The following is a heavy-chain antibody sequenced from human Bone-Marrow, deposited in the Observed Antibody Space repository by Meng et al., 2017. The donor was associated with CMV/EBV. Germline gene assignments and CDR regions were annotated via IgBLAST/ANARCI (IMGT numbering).Heavy chain of an antibody. CDR1: GFTFSTYA. Sequence: GGSLRLSCATSGFTFSTYAMRWVRQAPGKGLEGVSGISASGGTTNYADSVKGRFTVSRDNSKSTLYLRMRSLRVEDTAVYYCTQGCRYYHACPQPSTWGRGARVTGYS. V-gene: IGHV3-23*01. J-gene: IGHJ4*02. D-gene: IGHD3-10*01. CDR3: TQGCRYYHACPQPST. CDR2: ISASGGTT.